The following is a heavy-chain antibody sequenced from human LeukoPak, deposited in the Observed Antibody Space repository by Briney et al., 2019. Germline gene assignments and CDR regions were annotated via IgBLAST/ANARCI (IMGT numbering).Heavy chain of an antibody. CDR2: ISYDGSNK. Sequence: GRSLRLSCAASGFTFSSYAMHWVRQAPGKGLEWVAVISYDGSNKYYADSVKGRFTISRDNSKNTLYLQMNSLRAEDTAVYYCAKPRPGHGMGMDVWGQGTTVTVSS. CDR1: GFTFSSYA. V-gene: IGHV3-30-3*02. CDR3: AKPRPGHGMGMDV. J-gene: IGHJ6*02.